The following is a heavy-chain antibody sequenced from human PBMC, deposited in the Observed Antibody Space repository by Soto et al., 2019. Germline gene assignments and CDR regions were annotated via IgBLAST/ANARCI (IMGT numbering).Heavy chain of an antibody. D-gene: IGHD1-26*01. V-gene: IGHV3-74*01. Sequence: GGALRLSCAASGFTFSTYWMHWVRQAPGEGLVWLSRITAAGTSTSSADSVKGRFTISRDNAKNTLYLQMNSLRAEDTAMYYCARGDPTYFDYWGQGILVTVSS. CDR1: GFTFSTYW. CDR2: ITAAGTST. CDR3: ARGDPTYFDY. J-gene: IGHJ4*02.